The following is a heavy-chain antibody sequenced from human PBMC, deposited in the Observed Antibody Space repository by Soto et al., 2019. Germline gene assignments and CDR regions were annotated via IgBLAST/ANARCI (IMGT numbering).Heavy chain of an antibody. CDR2: ISGSGSSSYI. D-gene: IGHD6-6*01. CDR3: AGYSSSSGWFDP. Sequence: EVQLLESGGGLVQPGGSLRLSCAASGFTFSSYAMSWVRQAPGKGLEWVSAISGSGSSSYIYYADSVKGRFTISRDNAKNSLYLQMNSLRAEDTAVYYCAGYSSSSGWFDPWGQGTLVTVSS. J-gene: IGHJ5*02. V-gene: IGHV3-23*01. CDR1: GFTFSSYA.